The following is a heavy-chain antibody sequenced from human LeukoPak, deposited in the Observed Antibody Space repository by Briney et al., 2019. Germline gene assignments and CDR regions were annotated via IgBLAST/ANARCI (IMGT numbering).Heavy chain of an antibody. Sequence: ASVKVSCKASGYTFTGYYMQWVRQAPGQGLEWVGWISPNSGGTHYVQKFQGRVTMTSDTSLNTAYMVLSRVRSDDTAVYCCVRNPYESVYAMDVWGQGTTVTVSS. D-gene: IGHD2-21*01. V-gene: IGHV1-2*02. J-gene: IGHJ6*02. CDR1: GYTFTGYY. CDR3: VRNPYESVYAMDV. CDR2: ISPNSGGT.